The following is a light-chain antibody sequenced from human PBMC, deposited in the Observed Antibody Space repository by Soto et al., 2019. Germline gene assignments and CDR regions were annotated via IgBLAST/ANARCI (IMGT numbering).Light chain of an antibody. J-gene: IGLJ2*01. CDR1: SSNIGAGHV. CDR2: GSS. V-gene: IGLV1-40*01. Sequence: QSVLTQPPSVSEAPGQRVTISCTGSSSNIGAGHVVHWYQQFPGRAPNLLIYGSSNRPSGVPDRFSGSKSGSSASLAITGLQAADVADYYCQSYDNGLSASVFGGGTKLNVL. CDR3: QSYDNGLSASV.